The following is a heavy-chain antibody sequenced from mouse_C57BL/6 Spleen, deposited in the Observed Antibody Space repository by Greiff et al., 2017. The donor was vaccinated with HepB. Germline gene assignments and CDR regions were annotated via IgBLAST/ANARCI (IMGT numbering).Heavy chain of an antibody. D-gene: IGHD2-10*01. Sequence: VQLQQPGAELVKPGASVKMSCKASGYTFTSYWITWVKQRPGQGLEWIGDIYPGSGSTNYNEKFKSKATLTVDTSSSTAYMQLSSLTSEDSAVYYCARGGAYYGNFYFDYWGQGTTLTVSS. CDR2: IYPGSGST. CDR3: ARGGAYYGNFYFDY. V-gene: IGHV1-55*01. CDR1: GYTFTSYW. J-gene: IGHJ2*01.